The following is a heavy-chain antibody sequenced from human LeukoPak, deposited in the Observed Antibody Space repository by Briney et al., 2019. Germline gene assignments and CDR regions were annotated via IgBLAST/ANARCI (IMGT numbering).Heavy chain of an antibody. V-gene: IGHV3-30-3*01. Sequence: GGSLRLSCVASGFTFSTSAMHRVRQAPGKGPEWVAVISYDGSNKYYADSVKGRFTISRDNSKNTLYLQMNSLRAEDTAVYYCARSNSSGYYLKYYFDYWGQGTLVTVSS. CDR2: ISYDGSNK. CDR3: ARSNSSGYYLKYYFDY. CDR1: GFTFSTSA. J-gene: IGHJ4*02. D-gene: IGHD3-22*01.